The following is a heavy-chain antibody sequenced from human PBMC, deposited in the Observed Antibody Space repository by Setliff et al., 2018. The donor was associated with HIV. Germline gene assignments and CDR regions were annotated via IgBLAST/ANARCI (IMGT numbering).Heavy chain of an antibody. CDR3: ARGFRFRGIAAAAAFDY. V-gene: IGHV1-2*02. J-gene: IGHJ4*02. CDR1: GYTFSDYY. D-gene: IGHD6-13*01. CDR2: INPNSGGT. Sequence: GASVKVSCKASGYTFSDYYIHWVRQAPGQGLEWMGWINPNSGGTNLAQRFQGRVTMTRDTSINTAYMELSRLRSDDTAVYYCARGFRFRGIAAAAAFDYWGQGTLVTVSS.